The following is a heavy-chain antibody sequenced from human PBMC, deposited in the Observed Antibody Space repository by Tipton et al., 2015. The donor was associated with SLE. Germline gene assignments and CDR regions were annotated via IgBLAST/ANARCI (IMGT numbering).Heavy chain of an antibody. D-gene: IGHD3-3*01. CDR2: ICHSGST. CDR1: GYSISSGYY. CDR3: ARGRDYDFWSGYSYFDY. J-gene: IGHJ4*02. Sequence: TLSLTCAVSGYSISSGYYWGWIRQPPGKGLEWIGSICHSGSTYYNPSLKSRITISVDTSKNQFSLKLTSVTAADTAVYYRARGRDYDFWSGYSYFDYWGQGTLVTVSS. V-gene: IGHV4-38-2*01.